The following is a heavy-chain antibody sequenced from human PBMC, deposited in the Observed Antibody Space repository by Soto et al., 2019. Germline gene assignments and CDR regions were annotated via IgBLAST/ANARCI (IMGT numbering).Heavy chain of an antibody. D-gene: IGHD5-12*01. CDR1: GYTFRDYG. J-gene: IGHJ4*02. V-gene: IGHV1-18*01. CDR2: ISAFNGHT. CDR3: ARGKGYGYDH. Sequence: QVQLVQSGPEVRKPGASVKVSCKASGYTFRDYGIAWVRQAPGQGLEWMGWISAFNGHTNYAQKFQGRVTVTADASTATAYMELRTVRPPDTSMYVCARGKGYGYDHWGQGTLVPVSS.